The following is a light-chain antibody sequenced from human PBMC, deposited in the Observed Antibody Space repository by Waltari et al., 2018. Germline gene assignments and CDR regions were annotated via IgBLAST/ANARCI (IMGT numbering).Light chain of an antibody. V-gene: IGLV1-44*01. J-gene: IGLJ6*01. CDR1: RSNIGSYS. Sequence: SGTPGQTVTISCSGTRSNIGSYSVNWYQHLSGAAPKLLIYSGDQRPSGVPDRFSASNSGTSASLAISGLQPDDEADYYCGTWDDSLNGNVFGSGTKVSVL. CDR3: GTWDDSLNGNV. CDR2: SGD.